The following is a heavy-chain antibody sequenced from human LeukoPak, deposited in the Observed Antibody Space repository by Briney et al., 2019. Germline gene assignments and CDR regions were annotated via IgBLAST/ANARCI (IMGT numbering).Heavy chain of an antibody. J-gene: IGHJ6*03. D-gene: IGHD5-12*01. V-gene: IGHV1-69*13. CDR3: ARIGYSGYVGYYYYYMDV. Sequence: SVKVSCKASGGTFSSYAISWVRQAPGQGLEWMGGIIPIFGTANYAQKFQGRVTITADESTSTAYMELSSLRSEDTAVYYCARIGYSGYVGYYYYYMDVWGKGTTVTVSS. CDR1: GGTFSSYA. CDR2: IIPIFGTA.